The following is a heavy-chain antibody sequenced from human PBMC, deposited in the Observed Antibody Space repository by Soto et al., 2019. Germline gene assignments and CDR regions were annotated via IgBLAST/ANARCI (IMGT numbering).Heavy chain of an antibody. CDR2: INSDGSST. CDR1: GFTVSSYW. Sequence: DGSLRLSCAASGFTVSSYWMHWIRQAPGQGLVWVSRINSDGSSTSYADSVKGRFTISRDNAKNTLYLQMNSLRAEDTAVYYCARRDIVYYYYYGMDVWGQGTTVTVSS. V-gene: IGHV3-74*01. D-gene: IGHD5-12*01. CDR3: ARRDIVYYYYYGMDV. J-gene: IGHJ6*02.